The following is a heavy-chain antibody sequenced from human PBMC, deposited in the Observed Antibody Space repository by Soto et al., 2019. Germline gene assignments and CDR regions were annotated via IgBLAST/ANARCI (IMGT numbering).Heavy chain of an antibody. V-gene: IGHV4-59*01. D-gene: IGHD2-2*01. Sequence: SETLSLTCTVSGGSISSYYWSWIRQPPGKGLEWIGYIYYSGSTNYNPSLKSRVTISVNTSKNQFSLKLSYVTAADTAVYYCARVATRGDIVVVPAENFDYWGQGTLVTVSS. CDR2: IYYSGST. CDR1: GGSISSYY. J-gene: IGHJ4*02. CDR3: ARVATRGDIVVVPAENFDY.